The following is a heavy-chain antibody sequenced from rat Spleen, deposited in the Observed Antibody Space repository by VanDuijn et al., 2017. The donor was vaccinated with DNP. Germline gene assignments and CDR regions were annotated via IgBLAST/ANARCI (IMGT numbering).Heavy chain of an antibody. J-gene: IGHJ4*01. V-gene: IGHV3-3*01. Sequence: EVQLQESGPGLVKPSQSLSLTCSVTGYSITSNYRWSWIRKFPGNKMEWMGYINSEGSTYYNPSLKSRISITRDTSKNQFFLQLNSVTTEDTATYYCARGTTTWDAMDAWGQGTSVTVSS. CDR3: ARGTTTWDAMDA. D-gene: IGHD1-10*01. CDR2: INSEGST. CDR1: GYSITSNYR.